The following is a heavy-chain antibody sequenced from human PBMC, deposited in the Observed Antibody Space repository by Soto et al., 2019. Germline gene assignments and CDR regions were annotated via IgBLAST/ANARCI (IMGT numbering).Heavy chain of an antibody. Sequence: GSLRLSCAASGFTFSNYVMYWVRQAPGKGLEWMAYISYDGTPYYNPSLKSRVTISVDTSKNQFSLKLSSVTAADTAVYHCARRWGTTFDYWGQGTLVTVSS. CDR3: ARRWGTTFDY. CDR1: GFTFSNYV. V-gene: IGHV4-59*08. CDR2: ISYDGTP. J-gene: IGHJ4*02. D-gene: IGHD3-16*01.